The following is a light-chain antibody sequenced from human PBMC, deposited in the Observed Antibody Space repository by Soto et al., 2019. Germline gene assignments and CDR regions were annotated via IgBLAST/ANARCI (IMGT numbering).Light chain of an antibody. CDR2: DVT. CDR1: SGDVGGYNF. Sequence: SALTQPASVSGSPGQSLTISCSGTSGDVGGYNFVSWYQQHPGKAPKLMIYDVTNRPSGVSHRFSGSKSGNTASLTISGLQAEDEADYYCSSYANNTSRVFGGGTKLTVL. J-gene: IGLJ2*01. CDR3: SSYANNTSRV. V-gene: IGLV2-14*03.